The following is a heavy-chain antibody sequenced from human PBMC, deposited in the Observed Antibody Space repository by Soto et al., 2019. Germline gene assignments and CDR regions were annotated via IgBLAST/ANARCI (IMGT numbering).Heavy chain of an antibody. D-gene: IGHD5-12*01. CDR1: GFTFSRCA. CDR3: AAELGNSGYDGHDY. CDR2: IIYDGSDK. Sequence: QVQLVESGGGVVQPGRSLRLSCEASGFTFSRCAMHWVRQAPGKGLEWVAVIIYDGSDKYYADSVQGRFTISRDNSKNTLYLQMNSLRPEDTAVYYCAAELGNSGYDGHDYWGQGTLVTVSS. J-gene: IGHJ4*02. V-gene: IGHV3-30-3*01.